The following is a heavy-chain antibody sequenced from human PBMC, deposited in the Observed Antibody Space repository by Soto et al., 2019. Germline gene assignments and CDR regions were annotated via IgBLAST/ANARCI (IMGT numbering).Heavy chain of an antibody. Sequence: QVQLQESGPGLVKPSQTLSLTCTVSGDSISRGVYYWSWIRQHPGKGLEYIGYIYYTGSAYYNPSLRSRATMSVDSSKNQFSLKLTSVTAADTAVYYCARSHCGGTTCSYWFDPWGQGTLVTVSS. D-gene: IGHD2-2*01. CDR3: ARSHCGGTTCSYWFDP. V-gene: IGHV4-31*03. J-gene: IGHJ5*02. CDR1: GDSISRGVYY. CDR2: IYYTGSA.